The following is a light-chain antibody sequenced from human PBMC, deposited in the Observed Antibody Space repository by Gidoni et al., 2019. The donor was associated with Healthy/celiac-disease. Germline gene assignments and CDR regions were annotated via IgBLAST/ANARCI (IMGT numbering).Light chain of an antibody. CDR2: EGS. J-gene: IGLJ2*01. CDR3: CSYAGSSSVV. Sequence: QSALTQPASVSGSPGQSITISWYQQHPGKAPKLMIYEGSKRPSGVSNRFSGSKSGNTASLTISGLQAEDEADYYCCSYAGSSSVVFGGGTKLTVL. V-gene: IGLV2-23*01.